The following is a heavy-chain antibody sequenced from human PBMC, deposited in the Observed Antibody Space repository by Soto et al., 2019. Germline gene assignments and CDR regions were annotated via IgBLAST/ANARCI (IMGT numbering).Heavy chain of an antibody. CDR1: GGSVSSGSYY. J-gene: IGHJ4*02. CDR2: IYYSGST. D-gene: IGHD5-12*01. V-gene: IGHV4-61*01. CDR3: ARDRGRYSGYDSH. Sequence: PSETLSLTCTVSGGSVSSGSYYWSWIRQPPGKGLEWIGYIYYSGSTNYNPSLKSRVTISVDTSKNQFSLKLSSVTAADTAVYYCARDRGRYSGYDSHWGQGTLVTVSS.